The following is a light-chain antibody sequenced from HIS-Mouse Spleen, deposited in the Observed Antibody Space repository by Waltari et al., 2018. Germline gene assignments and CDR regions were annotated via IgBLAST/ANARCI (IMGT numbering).Light chain of an antibody. V-gene: IGLV2-23*01. CDR3: CSYAGSSTWV. J-gene: IGLJ3*02. CDR2: EGS. Sequence: QSALTQPASVSGSPGQSITISCTGTSRDGGSYNLASWYQQHPGKAPKLMIYEGSKRPSGVSNRFSGSKSGNTASLTISGLQAEDEADYYCCSYAGSSTWVFGGGTKLTVL. CDR1: SRDGGSYNL.